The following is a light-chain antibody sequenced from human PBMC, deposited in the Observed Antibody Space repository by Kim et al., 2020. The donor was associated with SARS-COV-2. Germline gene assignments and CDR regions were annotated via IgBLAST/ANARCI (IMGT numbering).Light chain of an antibody. CDR3: NSRDSSGNHHVV. J-gene: IGLJ2*01. V-gene: IGLV3-19*01. Sequence: LGQAGRTTCQADSLSSCYASWYWQKPGQARVPVIYGNNNPTSAIPVRFPGSSSGNAASLTITGAEAEDEADYYCNSRDSSGNHHVVFGGGTQLTVL. CDR2: GNN. CDR1: SLSSCY.